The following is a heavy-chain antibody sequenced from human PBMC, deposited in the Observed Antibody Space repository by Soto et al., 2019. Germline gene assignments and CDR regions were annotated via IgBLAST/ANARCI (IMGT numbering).Heavy chain of an antibody. J-gene: IGHJ6*02. Sequence: QVQLVESGGGVVQPGRSLRLSCVASGFTFSAYGMHWVRQAPGKGLEWVAVMSNDGSNKYYADSVKGRFTISRDNSKNILYLQMNSLRTADTAVYYCAKGSSSVYYYYYSIDVWGQGTTVTVSS. CDR2: MSNDGSNK. CDR1: GFTFSAYG. V-gene: IGHV3-30*18. D-gene: IGHD6-6*01. CDR3: AKGSSSVYYYYYSIDV.